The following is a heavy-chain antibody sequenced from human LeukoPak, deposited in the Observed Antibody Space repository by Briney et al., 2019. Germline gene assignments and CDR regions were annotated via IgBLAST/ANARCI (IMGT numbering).Heavy chain of an antibody. J-gene: IGHJ6*03. V-gene: IGHV1-69*06. CDR1: GGTFSSYA. D-gene: IGHD5-18*01. CDR2: IIPIFGTA. CDR3: ARGDTAMGYYYYYYMDV. Sequence: GASVKVSCKASGGTFSSYAISWVRQAPGQGLEWMGGIIPIFGTANYAQKFQGRVTITADKSTSTAYVELSSLRSEDTAVYYCARGDTAMGYYYYYYMDVWGKGTTVTVSS.